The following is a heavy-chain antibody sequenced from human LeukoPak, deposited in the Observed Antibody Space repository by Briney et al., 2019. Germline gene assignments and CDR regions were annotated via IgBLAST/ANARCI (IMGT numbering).Heavy chain of an antibody. V-gene: IGHV3-21*01. CDR3: ARDQANSYGYVDY. CDR1: GFTFSSYS. D-gene: IGHD5-18*01. CDR2: ISSSSSYI. Sequence: EGSLRLACAASGFTFSSYSMNWVRQAPGKGLEWVSSISSSSSYIYYADSVKGRFTISRDNAKNSLYLQMNSLRAEDTAVYYCARDQANSYGYVDYWGQGTLVTVSS. J-gene: IGHJ4*02.